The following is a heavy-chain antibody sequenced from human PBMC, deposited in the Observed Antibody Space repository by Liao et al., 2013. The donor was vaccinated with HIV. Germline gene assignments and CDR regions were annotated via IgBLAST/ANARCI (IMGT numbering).Heavy chain of an antibody. J-gene: IGHJ5*02. Sequence: QVQLQQWGAGLLKPSETLSLTCAVYGGSFSGYYWSWIRQPPGKGLEWIGEINHSGSTNYNPSLKSRVSISADTSSNHVSLKLTSVTAADTAVYYCARVQWEPAPNWFDPWGQGTLVTVSS. CDR1: GGSFSGYY. CDR2: INHSGST. D-gene: IGHD1-26*01. CDR3: ARVQWEPAPNWFDP. V-gene: IGHV4-34*01.